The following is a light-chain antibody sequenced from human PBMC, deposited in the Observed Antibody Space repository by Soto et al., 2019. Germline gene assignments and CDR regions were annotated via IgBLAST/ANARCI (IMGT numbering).Light chain of an antibody. J-gene: IGKJ4*01. CDR1: QDIRNS. CDR3: QQYDNRLT. Sequence: DIQMTQSPSSLSASVGDRVTITCPASQDIRNSLNWYQKKPGKAPELLNYDASNLETGVPSRFSGSGSGTDFTFTSSSLQHEDIATYYCQQYDNRLTFGGGTKVEIK. V-gene: IGKV1-33*01. CDR2: DAS.